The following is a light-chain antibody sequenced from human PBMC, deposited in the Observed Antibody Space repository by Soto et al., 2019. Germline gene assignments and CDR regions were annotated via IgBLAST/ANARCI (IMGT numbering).Light chain of an antibody. J-gene: IGKJ2*01. V-gene: IGKV3-15*01. CDR2: GAS. CDR3: HQYDDGPYT. CDR1: QSVSSN. Sequence: IVMTQSPATLSVAPWEIGTLSCRASQSVSSNVAWYQQIPGQTPRLLIYGASTRATTIPVRFSGSGSGTEFTLTISSLQSEDFAVYYCHQYDDGPYTFGQGTKVDIK.